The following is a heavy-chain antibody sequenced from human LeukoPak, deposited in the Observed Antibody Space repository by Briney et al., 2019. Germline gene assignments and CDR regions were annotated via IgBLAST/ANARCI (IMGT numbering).Heavy chain of an antibody. CDR1: GYTFTSYG. V-gene: IGHV1-18*01. Sequence: ASVKVSCKASGYTFTSYGISWVRQAPGQGLEWMGWISAYNGNTNYAQKLQGRVTMTTDTSTSTAYMELRSLRSDDTAVYYCARDWEGRVGATGAYYYYYYMDVWGKGTTVTVSS. D-gene: IGHD1-26*01. CDR2: ISAYNGNT. CDR3: ARDWEGRVGATGAYYYYYYMDV. J-gene: IGHJ6*03.